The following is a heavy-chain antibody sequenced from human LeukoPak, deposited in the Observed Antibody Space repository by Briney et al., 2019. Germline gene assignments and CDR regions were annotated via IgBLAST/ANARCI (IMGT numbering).Heavy chain of an antibody. J-gene: IGHJ4*02. D-gene: IGHD5-18*01. V-gene: IGHV3-53*01. CDR1: GFTVSSNY. CDR2: IYSGGST. CDR3: ARRGYSYGYIDY. Sequence: GGSLRLSCAASGFTVSSNYMSWVRQAPGKGLEWVSVIYSGGSTYYADSVEGRFTISRDNSKNTLYLQMNSLRAEDTAVYYCARRGYSYGYIDYWGQGTLVTVSS.